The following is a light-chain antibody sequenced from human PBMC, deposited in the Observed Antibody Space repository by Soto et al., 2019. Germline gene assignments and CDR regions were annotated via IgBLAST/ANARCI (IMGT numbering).Light chain of an antibody. J-gene: IGKJ5*01. V-gene: IGKV3-11*01. CDR1: LNANSY. Sequence: EIVLTQSPATLSSFPGDRVTLSCRASLNANSYLAWYQQKPGQAPRLLIYDASNRAAGIPARFSGSGSGTDFTLTISSLEPEDFAIYYCQQRQYWPPITFGQGTRLEIK. CDR3: QQRQYWPPIT. CDR2: DAS.